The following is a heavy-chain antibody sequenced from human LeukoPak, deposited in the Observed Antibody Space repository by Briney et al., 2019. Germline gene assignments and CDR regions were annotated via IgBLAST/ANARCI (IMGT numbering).Heavy chain of an antibody. CDR3: ARGGLRYFDWPRLSFDY. J-gene: IGHJ4*02. CDR2: IYPGDSDT. D-gene: IGHD3-9*01. Sequence: GESLKISCKGSGYSFTSYWIGWVRQMPGKGLEWMGIIYPGDSDTRYSPSFQGQVTISADKSISTAYPQWSSLKASDTAMYYCARGGLRYFDWPRLSFDYWGQGTLVTVSS. CDR1: GYSFTSYW. V-gene: IGHV5-51*01.